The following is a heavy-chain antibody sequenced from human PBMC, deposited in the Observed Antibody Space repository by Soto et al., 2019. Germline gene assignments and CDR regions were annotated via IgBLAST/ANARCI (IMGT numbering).Heavy chain of an antibody. CDR1: GDSIRRANHY. CDR2: VFRSGSI. CDR3: ATSPPPAGDY. J-gene: IGHJ4*02. Sequence: QLQLQESGPRLVRPSETLSLTCSVSGDSIRRANHYWAWIRQPPGRGLEWIGNVFRSGSIYYKSSLSSRVTISMDTSQNQFSLILRSVTAQDTAVYFCATSPPPAGDYWGQGILITVSS. V-gene: IGHV4-39*01. D-gene: IGHD2-2*01.